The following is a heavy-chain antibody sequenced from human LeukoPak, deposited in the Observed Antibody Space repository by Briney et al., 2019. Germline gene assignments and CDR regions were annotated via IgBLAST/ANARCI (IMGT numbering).Heavy chain of an antibody. CDR2: TYYRSKWYN. D-gene: IGHD2-21*02. Sequence: SQTLSLTCAISGDTVSSNSAAWSWIRQSPSRGLEWLGRTYYRSKWYNDYAVSLKSRITINPDTSKNQFSLQVNSVTPEDTAVYYCAEGVTAINYWGQGTLVTVSS. CDR1: GDTVSSNSAA. V-gene: IGHV6-1*01. J-gene: IGHJ4*02. CDR3: AEGVTAINY.